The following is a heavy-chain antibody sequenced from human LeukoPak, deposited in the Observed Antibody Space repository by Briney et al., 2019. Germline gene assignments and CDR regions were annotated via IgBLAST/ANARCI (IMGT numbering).Heavy chain of an antibody. D-gene: IGHD4-23*01. V-gene: IGHV3-48*01. J-gene: IGHJ4*02. CDR1: GFTFSSYS. CDR3: AREEYGGKGQYYFDY. Sequence: PGGSLRLSCAASGFTFSSYSMNWVRQAPGKGLEWVSYISSSSSTIYYADSVKGRFTISRDNAKNSLYLQMNSLRAEDTAVYYCAREEYGGKGQYYFDYWGQGTLVTVSS. CDR2: ISSSSSTI.